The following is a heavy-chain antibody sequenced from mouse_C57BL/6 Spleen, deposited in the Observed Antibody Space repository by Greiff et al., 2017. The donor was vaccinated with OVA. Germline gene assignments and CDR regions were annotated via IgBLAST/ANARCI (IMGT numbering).Heavy chain of an antibody. CDR2: IDPSDSYT. J-gene: IGHJ4*01. Sequence: VQLQQPGAELVKPGASVKLSCKASGYTFTSYWMQWVKQRPGQGLEWIGEIDPSDSYTNYNQKFKGKATLTVDTSSSTAYMQLSSLTSEDSAVYYCAREDGSSPGDYWGQGTSVTVSS. D-gene: IGHD1-1*01. V-gene: IGHV1-50*01. CDR1: GYTFTSYW. CDR3: AREDGSSPGDY.